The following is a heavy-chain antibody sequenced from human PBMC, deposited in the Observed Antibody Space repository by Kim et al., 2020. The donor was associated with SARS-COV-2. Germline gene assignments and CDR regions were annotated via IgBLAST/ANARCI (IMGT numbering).Heavy chain of an antibody. CDR1: GFTFSSYA. Sequence: GGSLRLSCAVSGFTFSSYAMSWVRQAPGKGLEWVSAISGSGGSTYYADSVKGRFTISRDNSKNTLYLQMNSLRAEDTAVYYCAKDLTGDVSLDLWGRGTLVTVSS. CDR2: ISGSGGST. J-gene: IGHJ2*01. D-gene: IGHD7-27*01. V-gene: IGHV3-23*01. CDR3: AKDLTGDVSLDL.